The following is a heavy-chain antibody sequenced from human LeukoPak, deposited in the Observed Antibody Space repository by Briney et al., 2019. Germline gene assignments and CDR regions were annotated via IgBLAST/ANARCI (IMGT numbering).Heavy chain of an antibody. V-gene: IGHV4-30-4*01. Sequence: SETLSLTCTVSGGSISSGDYHWNWIRQPPGKGLEWIGYIYHSGSTYYNPSLKSRVSISVDTPKNQLSLKLSSVTAADTAVYYCAREQLRYFDVWGQGTLVTVSS. D-gene: IGHD3-9*01. J-gene: IGHJ4*02. CDR2: IYHSGST. CDR1: GGSISSGDYH. CDR3: AREQLRYFDV.